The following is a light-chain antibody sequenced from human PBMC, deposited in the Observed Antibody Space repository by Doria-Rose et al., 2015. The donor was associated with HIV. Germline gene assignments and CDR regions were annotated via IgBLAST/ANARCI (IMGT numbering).Light chain of an antibody. V-gene: IGKV3-20*01. Sequence: TQSPGTLSLSPGERATLSCRASQRFSSTYLAWYQQKPGQAPSLLNYDGSTRATGIPDRFSASGSGTDFTLTINRLEPEDFALYYCHQYGTSWTFGQGTKVEI. CDR2: DGS. J-gene: IGKJ1*01. CDR1: QRFSSTY. CDR3: HQYGTSWT.